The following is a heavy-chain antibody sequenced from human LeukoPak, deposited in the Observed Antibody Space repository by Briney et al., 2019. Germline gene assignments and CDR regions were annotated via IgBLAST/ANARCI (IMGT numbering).Heavy chain of an antibody. CDR3: ATDLLYYYDSSGSP. CDR1: GYTLTELS. D-gene: IGHD3-22*01. J-gene: IGHJ5*02. CDR2: FDPEDGET. Sequence: ASVKVSCKVSGYTLTELSMYWVRQAPGKGLEWMGGFDPEDGETIYAQKFQGRVTMTEDTSTDTAYMELSSLRSEDTAMYYCATDLLYYYDSSGSPWGQGTLVTVSS. V-gene: IGHV1-24*01.